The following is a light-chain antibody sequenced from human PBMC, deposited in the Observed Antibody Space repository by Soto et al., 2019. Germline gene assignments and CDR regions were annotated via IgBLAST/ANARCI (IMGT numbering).Light chain of an antibody. CDR1: TGTVTCGHY. J-gene: IGLJ2*01. CDR2: STD. CDR3: LLYYGGAVV. V-gene: IGLV7-43*01. Sequence: QAVVTQEPSLTVSPGGTVTLTCASSTGTVTCGHYPNWLQQKPGQAPRALIYSTDTRHSWTPARFSGSLLGGKAALTLSGVQPEDEADYYCLLYYGGAVVFGGGTKVTVL.